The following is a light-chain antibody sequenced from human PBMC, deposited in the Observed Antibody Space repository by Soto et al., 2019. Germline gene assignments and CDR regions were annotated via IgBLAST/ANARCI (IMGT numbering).Light chain of an antibody. CDR1: QVFXNNY. Sequence: IGLTQSAGPLSLSPAERATLSCRASQVFXNNYLAWHQQKPGQAPSLVXYGASNGASGFPDRLSASGSGTDFTRTISRLEPEDCLCYYCQQYAKAPRTFGQGTKVDIK. CDR3: QQYAKAPRT. V-gene: IGKV3-20*01. J-gene: IGKJ1*01. CDR2: GAS.